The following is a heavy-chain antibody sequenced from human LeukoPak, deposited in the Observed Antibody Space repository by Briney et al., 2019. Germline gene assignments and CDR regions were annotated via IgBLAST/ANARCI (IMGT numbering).Heavy chain of an antibody. CDR2: INHSGST. D-gene: IGHD6-13*01. CDR3: ARGRAAAY. CDR1: GGSFSGYY. Sequence: KPSETLSLTCAVYGGSFSGYYWSWIRQPPGKGLEWSGEINHSGSTNYNPSLKSRVTISVGTSKNQFSLKLSSVTAADTAVYYCARGRAAAYWGQGTLVTVSS. J-gene: IGHJ4*02. V-gene: IGHV4-34*01.